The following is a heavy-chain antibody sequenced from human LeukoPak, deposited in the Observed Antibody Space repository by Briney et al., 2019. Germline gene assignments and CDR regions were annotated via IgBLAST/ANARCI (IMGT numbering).Heavy chain of an antibody. CDR3: ARGLPAAASTFDY. Sequence: GGSLRLSCAASGFTFNNYAMSWVRQAPGKGLEWVSAISGSGGSTYYADSVKGRFTISRDNSNNTRYLQMNSLRAEDTAVYYCARGLPAAASTFDYWGQGTLVTVSS. D-gene: IGHD6-13*01. J-gene: IGHJ4*02. CDR1: GFTFNNYA. CDR2: ISGSGGST. V-gene: IGHV3-23*01.